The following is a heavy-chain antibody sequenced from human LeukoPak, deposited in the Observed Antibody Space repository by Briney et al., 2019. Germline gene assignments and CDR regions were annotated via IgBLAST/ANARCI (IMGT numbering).Heavy chain of an antibody. CDR3: AKTAVAGISGYYFDY. J-gene: IGHJ4*02. Sequence: GGSLRLSCTVSGFTFSDYYMTWVRQAPGKGLEWVSAISGSGGSTYYADSVKGRFTISRDNSKNTLYLQMNSLRAEDTAVYYCAKTAVAGISGYYFDYWGQGTLVTVSS. V-gene: IGHV3-23*01. CDR1: GFTFSDYY. CDR2: ISGSGGST. D-gene: IGHD6-19*01.